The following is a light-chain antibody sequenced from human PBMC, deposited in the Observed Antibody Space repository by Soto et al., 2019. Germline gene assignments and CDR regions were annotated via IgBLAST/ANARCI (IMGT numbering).Light chain of an antibody. CDR1: SSDVGSYDL. Sequence: QSALTQPASVSGSPGQSITISCTGTSSDVGSYDLVSWYQQHPGKAPKLMIYEGSKRPSGVSNRFSGSQSGNTASLTISGLQAEDEADYYCCSYADSRTFVFGTGTKVTVL. CDR2: EGS. CDR3: CSYADSRTFV. J-gene: IGLJ1*01. V-gene: IGLV2-23*01.